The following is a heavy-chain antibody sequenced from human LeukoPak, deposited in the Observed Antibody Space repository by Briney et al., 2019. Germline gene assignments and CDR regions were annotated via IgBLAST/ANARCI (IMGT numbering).Heavy chain of an antibody. D-gene: IGHD2-2*01. CDR2: IYYSGST. CDR1: GGSFSGYY. V-gene: IGHV4-34*01. CDR3: ARGIVVVPVYMDV. J-gene: IGHJ6*03. Sequence: SETLSLTCAVYGGSFSGYYWSWIRQPPGKGLEWIGYIYYSGSTYYNPSLKSRVTISVDTSKNQFSLKLSSVTAADTAVYYCARGIVVVPVYMDVWGKGTTVTVSS.